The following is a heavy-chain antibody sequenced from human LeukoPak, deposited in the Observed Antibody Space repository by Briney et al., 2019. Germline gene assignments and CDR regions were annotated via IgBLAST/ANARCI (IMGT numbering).Heavy chain of an antibody. Sequence: SETLSLTCAVYGGSFSGYYWSWIRQPPGKGLEWIGEINHSGSTNYNPSLKSRVTISVDTPKNQFSLKLSSVTAADTAVYYCAVGPRGMDVWGQGTTVTVSS. J-gene: IGHJ6*02. V-gene: IGHV4-34*01. D-gene: IGHD1-26*01. CDR2: INHSGST. CDR3: AVGPRGMDV. CDR1: GGSFSGYY.